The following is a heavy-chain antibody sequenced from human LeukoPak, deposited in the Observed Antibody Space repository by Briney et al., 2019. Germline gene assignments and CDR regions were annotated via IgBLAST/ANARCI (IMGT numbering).Heavy chain of an antibody. V-gene: IGHV4-34*01. CDR1: GGSFSGYY. CDR3: ARCGYSYGSYYFDY. J-gene: IGHJ4*02. Sequence: SETLSLTCAVYGGSFSGYYWSWIRQPPGKGLEWIGEINHSGSTYYNPSLKSRVTISVDTSKNQFSLKLSSVTAADTAVYYCARCGYSYGSYYFDYWGQGTLVTVSS. D-gene: IGHD5-18*01. CDR2: INHSGST.